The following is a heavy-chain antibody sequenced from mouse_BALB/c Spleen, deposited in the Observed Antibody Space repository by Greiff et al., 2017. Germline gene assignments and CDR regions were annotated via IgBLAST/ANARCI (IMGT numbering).Heavy chain of an antibody. V-gene: IGHV5-6-5*01. CDR3: ASRANHYYYGSSPFDY. Sequence: DVHLVASGGGLVKPVGSLTLSCAASVFTFSSYAMSWVRQPPEKRLEWVASISSGGSTYYPDSVKSRFTISRDNARNILYLQMSSLRAEDTAMYYSASRANHYYYGSSPFDYWGQGTTLTVTS. CDR2: ISSGGST. J-gene: IGHJ2*01. D-gene: IGHD1-1*01. CDR1: VFTFSSYA.